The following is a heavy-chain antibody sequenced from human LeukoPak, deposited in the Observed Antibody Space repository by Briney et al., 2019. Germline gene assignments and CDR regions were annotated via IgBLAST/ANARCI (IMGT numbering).Heavy chain of an antibody. CDR2: IKQDGSKK. Sequence: GGSLRLSCAASGFTFSHFWMSWVRQAPGKGLEWVANIKQDGSKKSYVDSVKGRFTISRDNAKNSLYLQMNSLRAEDTAIYYCTRVGYIDEGIDYWGQGTLVTVSS. J-gene: IGHJ4*02. CDR3: TRVGYIDEGIDY. D-gene: IGHD5-24*01. V-gene: IGHV3-7*04. CDR1: GFTFSHFW.